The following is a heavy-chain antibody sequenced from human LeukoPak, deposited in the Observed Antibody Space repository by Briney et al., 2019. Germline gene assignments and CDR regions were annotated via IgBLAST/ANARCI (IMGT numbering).Heavy chain of an antibody. V-gene: IGHV3-53*01. CDR3: ASHDDYPRWYGMDV. CDR1: GFTVSSNY. CDR2: IYSGGST. Sequence: GGSLRLSCAASGFTVSSNYMSWVRQAPGKGLEWVSVIYSGGSTYYADSVKVRFTISRDNSKNTLYLQMNSLRAEDTAVYYCASHDDYPRWYGMDVWGQGTTVTVSS. D-gene: IGHD4-17*01. J-gene: IGHJ6*02.